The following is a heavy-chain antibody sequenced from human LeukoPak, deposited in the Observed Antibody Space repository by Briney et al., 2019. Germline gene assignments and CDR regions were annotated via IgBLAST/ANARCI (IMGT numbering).Heavy chain of an antibody. CDR2: IYYTGST. V-gene: IGHV4-59*12. CDR1: GGSISTYY. J-gene: IGHJ6*02. Sequence: KTSETLSLTCAVSGGSISTYYWSWIRQPPGKGLEWIGYIYYTGSTSHNPSLKSRVTMSLDTSKTQFSLKLSSVTDADTAVYYCARGHFSSGSYYFYYGMDVWGQGTTVSVSS. D-gene: IGHD3-10*01. CDR3: ARGHFSSGSYYFYYGMDV.